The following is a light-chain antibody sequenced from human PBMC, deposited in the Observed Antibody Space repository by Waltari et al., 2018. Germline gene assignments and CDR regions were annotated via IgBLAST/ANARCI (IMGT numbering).Light chain of an antibody. J-gene: IGKJ5*01. V-gene: IGKV3-11*01. CDR3: QQGST. CDR1: RSVSTY. CDR2: DTS. Sequence: EIVLTQSPATLSLSPGERATLFCRASRSVSTYFAWYQQKPGQAPRRLIYDTSNRAAGIPARFTGRGSGTDFTLTISGLEPEDFAVYYCQQGSTFGQGTRLEIK.